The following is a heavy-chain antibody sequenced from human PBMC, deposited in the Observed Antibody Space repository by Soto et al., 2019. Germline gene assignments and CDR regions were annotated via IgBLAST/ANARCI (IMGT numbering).Heavy chain of an antibody. CDR1: GYTFTGYY. V-gene: IGHV1-2*02. Sequence: ASVKVSCKASGYTFTGYYMHWVRQAPGQGLEWMGWINPNSGGTNYAQKFQGRVTMTRDTSISTAYMELSRPRSDDTAVYYCARDIVVVVAAKNWFDPWGQGTLVTVSS. CDR2: INPNSGGT. D-gene: IGHD2-15*01. CDR3: ARDIVVVVAAKNWFDP. J-gene: IGHJ5*02.